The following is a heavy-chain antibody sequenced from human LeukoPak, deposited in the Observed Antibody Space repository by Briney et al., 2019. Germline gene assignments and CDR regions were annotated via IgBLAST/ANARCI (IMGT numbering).Heavy chain of an antibody. CDR1: GGSFSGYY. Sequence: SETLSLTCAVYGGSFSGYYWSWIRQPPGKGLEWIGEINHSGSTNYNPSLKSRVTISVDTSKNQFSLKLSSVTAADTAVYYCALSDVTGYDTFDYGGQETLVTVPS. CDR3: ALSDVTGYDTFDY. J-gene: IGHJ4*02. CDR2: INHSGST. V-gene: IGHV4-34*01. D-gene: IGHD3-9*01.